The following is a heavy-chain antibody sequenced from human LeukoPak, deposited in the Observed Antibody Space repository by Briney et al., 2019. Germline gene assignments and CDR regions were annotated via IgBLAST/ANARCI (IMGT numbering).Heavy chain of an antibody. J-gene: IGHJ4*02. Sequence: PGGSLRLSCAASGFTFSSYAMSWVRQAPGEGLEWVSAISGSGGSTYYADSVKGRFTISRNNSKNTLYLQMNSLRAEDTAVYYCAKDPYSGSYFDYWGQGTLVTVSS. CDR1: GFTFSSYA. V-gene: IGHV3-23*01. D-gene: IGHD1-26*01. CDR2: ISGSGGST. CDR3: AKDPYSGSYFDY.